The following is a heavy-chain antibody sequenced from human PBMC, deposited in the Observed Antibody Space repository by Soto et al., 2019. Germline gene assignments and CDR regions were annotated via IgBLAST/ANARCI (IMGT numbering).Heavy chain of an antibody. J-gene: IGHJ5*02. Sequence: SVKVSCKAPGGTFSSYAISWVRQAPGQGLEWMGGIIPIFGTANYAQKFQGRVTITADESTSTAYMELSSLRSEDTAVYYCARAVGVVVVAANEWFDPWGQGTLVTVSS. V-gene: IGHV1-69*13. CDR3: ARAVGVVVVAANEWFDP. CDR1: GGTFSSYA. D-gene: IGHD2-15*01. CDR2: IIPIFGTA.